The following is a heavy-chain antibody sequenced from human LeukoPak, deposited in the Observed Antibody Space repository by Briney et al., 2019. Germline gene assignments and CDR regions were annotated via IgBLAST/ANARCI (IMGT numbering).Heavy chain of an antibody. CDR1: GFTFSDYS. Sequence: GGSLRLSCAASGFTFSDYSMNWVRQAPGKGLEWVSSISSSSRYIYYADSVKGRFSTSRDNAKNSLYLQMNSLRAEDTAVYYCARVWSPPYTSSWPSYFDFWGQGTLVTVSS. CDR2: ISSSSRYI. CDR3: ARVWSPPYTSSWPSYFDF. J-gene: IGHJ4*02. V-gene: IGHV3-21*01. D-gene: IGHD6-13*01.